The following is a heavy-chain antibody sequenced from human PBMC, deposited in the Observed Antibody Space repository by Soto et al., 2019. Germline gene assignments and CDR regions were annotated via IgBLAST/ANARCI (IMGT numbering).Heavy chain of an antibody. CDR2: ISAYNGNT. Sequence: ASVKVSCKASGYTFTNFGISWVRQAPGQGLEWMGWISAYNGNTNSAQKFQDRVTMTADTSTSTAYMELRSLRSDDTAIYYCARGVTPIDYWGQGTLVTVSS. J-gene: IGHJ4*02. V-gene: IGHV1-18*01. D-gene: IGHD2-21*02. CDR3: ARGVTPIDY. CDR1: GYTFTNFG.